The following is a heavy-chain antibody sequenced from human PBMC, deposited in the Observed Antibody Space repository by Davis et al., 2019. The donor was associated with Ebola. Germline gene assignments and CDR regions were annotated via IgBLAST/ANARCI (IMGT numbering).Heavy chain of an antibody. CDR3: ARDGSSGWWDY. V-gene: IGHV4-30-4*07. D-gene: IGHD6-19*01. CDR2: IYYSGST. J-gene: IGHJ4*02. CDR1: GGSISSGGYS. Sequence: MPSETLSLTCAVSGGSISSGGYSWSWIRQPPGKGLEWIGYIYYSGSTYYNPSLKSRVTISVDTSKNQFSLKLSSVTAADTAVYYCARDGSSGWWDYWGQGTLVTVSS.